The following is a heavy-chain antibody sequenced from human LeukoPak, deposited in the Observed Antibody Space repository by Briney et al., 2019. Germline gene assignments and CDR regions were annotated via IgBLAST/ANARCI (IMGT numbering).Heavy chain of an antibody. CDR1: GFTFDDYA. D-gene: IGHD3-3*01. Sequence: GGSLRLSCAASGFTFDDYAMHWVRQAPGKGLEWVSGISWNSGSIGYADSVKGRFTISRDNAKNSLYLQMNSLRAEDTALYYCAKDTHSFGVVINGASDIWGQGTMVTVSS. CDR2: ISWNSGSI. CDR3: AKDTHSFGVVINGASDI. V-gene: IGHV3-9*01. J-gene: IGHJ3*02.